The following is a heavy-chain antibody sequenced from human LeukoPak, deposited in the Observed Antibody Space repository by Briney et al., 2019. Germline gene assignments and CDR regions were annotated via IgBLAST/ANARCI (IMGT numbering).Heavy chain of an antibody. D-gene: IGHD3-22*01. V-gene: IGHV3-23*01. Sequence: PGGSLRLSCAASGFTFSSYGMSWVRQAPGKGLEWVSAISGSGGSIYYADSVKGRFTISRDNSKNTLYLQMNSLRAEDTAVYYCARVSYYYDSSGFDYWGQGTLVTVSS. J-gene: IGHJ4*02. CDR2: ISGSGGSI. CDR1: GFTFSSYG. CDR3: ARVSYYYDSSGFDY.